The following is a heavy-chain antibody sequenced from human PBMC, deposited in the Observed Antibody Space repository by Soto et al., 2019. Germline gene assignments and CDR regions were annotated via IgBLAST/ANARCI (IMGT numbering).Heavy chain of an antibody. D-gene: IGHD6-13*01. Sequence: SETLSLTCTVSGGSISSYYWSWIRQPPGKGLEWIGYIYYSGSTNYNPSLKSRVTISVDTSKNQFSLKLSSVTAADTVVYYCARQGWSSSWRYIWFDPWGQGTLVTVSS. CDR3: ARQGWSSSWRYIWFDP. CDR2: IYYSGST. J-gene: IGHJ5*02. V-gene: IGHV4-59*08. CDR1: GGSISSYY.